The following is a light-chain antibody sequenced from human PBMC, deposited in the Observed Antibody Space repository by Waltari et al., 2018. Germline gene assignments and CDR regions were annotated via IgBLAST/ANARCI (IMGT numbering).Light chain of an antibody. CDR1: QSVSSY. CDR2: DAS. Sequence: EIVLTQSPATLSLSPGERATLSCRASQSVSSYLAWYQQQPGQAPRLLIYDASNRATGIPARFSGSGSGTDFTVTISSLEPEDFAVYYCQQRSNWPLTFGGGTKVEIK. J-gene: IGKJ4*01. V-gene: IGKV3-11*01. CDR3: QQRSNWPLT.